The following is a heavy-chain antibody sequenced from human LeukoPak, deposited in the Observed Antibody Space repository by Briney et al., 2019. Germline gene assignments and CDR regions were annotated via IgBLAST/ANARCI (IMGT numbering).Heavy chain of an antibody. J-gene: IGHJ4*02. CDR2: IGSDGSAT. Sequence: PGASLSFYCAAYGFTFSWYWMEWLRQAPGKGLLWGSRIGSDGSATNYADSVKGQFTISRDNVKNTLYLQMNRRRAEDTAVYYCARGAGWSGSGTDYFDYWGRGTLVTVSS. D-gene: IGHD3-10*01. CDR1: GFTFSWYW. CDR3: ARGAGWSGSGTDYFDY. V-gene: IGHV3-74*01.